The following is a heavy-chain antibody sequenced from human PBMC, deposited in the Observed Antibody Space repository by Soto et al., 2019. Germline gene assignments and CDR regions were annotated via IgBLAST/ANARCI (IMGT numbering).Heavy chain of an antibody. D-gene: IGHD4-4*01. Sequence: QVQLHESGPGLVKPSETLSLTCTISGDSLSSGSYYWTWIRQHPGKGLEWIGYVYSDGNTYYTPYIQSGVHISLHTSKNQFSLHRGSVRAAHTAVYYGASDPGRDAYSWAFDFWGRGTRVSVSP. CDR3: ASDPGRDAYSWAFDF. J-gene: IGHJ4*02. V-gene: IGHV4-31*03. CDR1: GDSLSSGSYY. CDR2: VYSDGNT.